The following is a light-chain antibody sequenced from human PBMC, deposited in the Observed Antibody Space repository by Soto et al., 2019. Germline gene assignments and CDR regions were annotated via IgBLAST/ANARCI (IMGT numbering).Light chain of an antibody. Sequence: DVQMTQNTSTLSASVGDRVTITCRASQSVSRWLAWYKQKPGEAPKLLIYKASNLESGVSSRFSGSGSGTEFTLTISSLQPDDSATYYCQQYDVYSPWMFGQGTIVDVK. CDR3: QQYDVYSPWM. J-gene: IGKJ1*01. CDR2: KAS. CDR1: QSVSRW. V-gene: IGKV1-5*03.